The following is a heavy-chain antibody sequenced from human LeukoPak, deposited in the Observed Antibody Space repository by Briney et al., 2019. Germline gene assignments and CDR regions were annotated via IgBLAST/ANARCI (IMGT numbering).Heavy chain of an antibody. Sequence: GGSLRLSCAASGFTFSSHAMSWVRQAPGKGLEWVSAISGSGGSTYYADSVKGRFTISRDKSKNTLCLQMNSLRAEDTAVYYCAKGLAVAGHFDYWGQGTLVTVPS. CDR1: GFTFSSHA. CDR3: AKGLAVAGHFDY. D-gene: IGHD6-19*01. V-gene: IGHV3-23*01. J-gene: IGHJ4*02. CDR2: ISGSGGST.